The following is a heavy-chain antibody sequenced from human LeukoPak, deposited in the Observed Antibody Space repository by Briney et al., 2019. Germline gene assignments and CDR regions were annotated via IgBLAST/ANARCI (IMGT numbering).Heavy chain of an antibody. CDR2: ISDSGACT. CDR1: GFTFTKYG. J-gene: IGHJ4*02. Sequence: GGSLRLSCAASGFTFTKYGMSWVHQAPGKGLEWISTISDSGACTYYADFVKGRFTVSRDNSKNLVFLELNSLRAEDTATYFCAKGRILWFGEQSDFDYWGQGTLVTVSS. CDR3: AKGRILWFGEQSDFDY. D-gene: IGHD3-10*01. V-gene: IGHV3-23*01.